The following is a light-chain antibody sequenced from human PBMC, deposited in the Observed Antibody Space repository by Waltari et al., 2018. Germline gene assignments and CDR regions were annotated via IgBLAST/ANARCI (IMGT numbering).Light chain of an antibody. CDR1: QSISSW. CDR2: TAS. CDR3: QQYRT. V-gene: IGKV1-5*03. Sequence: DIQMTQSPSTLSASVGDRVTITCRASQSISSWLAWYQQKPGKATKPLIYTASSLERGVPSRFSGSGSGTEFTLTISSLQPDDFATYYCQQYRTFGQGTKVESK. J-gene: IGKJ1*01.